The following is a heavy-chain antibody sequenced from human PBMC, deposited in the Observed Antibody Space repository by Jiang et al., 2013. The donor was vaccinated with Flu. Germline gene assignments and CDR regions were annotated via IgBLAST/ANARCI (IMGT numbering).Heavy chain of an antibody. CDR1: GYTFTSYA. Sequence: QSGSELKKPGASVKVSCKASGYTFTSYAMNWVRQAPGQGPEWMGWINTNTGNPTYAQGFTGRFVFSLDTSVSTAYLQISNLKAEDTAVYYCARPNTGYVYQYQYHFYYHGMDVWGQGTTVTVSS. CDR3: ARPNTGYVYQYQYHFYYHGMDV. V-gene: IGHV7-4-1*02. D-gene: IGHD5-12*01. J-gene: IGHJ6*02. CDR2: INTNTGNP.